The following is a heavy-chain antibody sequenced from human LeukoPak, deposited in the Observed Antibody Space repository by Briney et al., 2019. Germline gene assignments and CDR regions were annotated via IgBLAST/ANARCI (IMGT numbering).Heavy chain of an antibody. CDR1: GGSISSYY. CDR3: AWGRNDYGYYFDY. D-gene: IGHD4-17*01. CDR2: IYYSGST. Sequence: PSETLSLTCTVSGGSISSYYWSWIRQPPGKGLEWIGTIYYSGSTNHNPSLKSRVTISVDTSKNQFSLKLSSVTAADTAVYYCAWGRNDYGYYFDYWGQGTLVTVSS. V-gene: IGHV4-59*01. J-gene: IGHJ4*02.